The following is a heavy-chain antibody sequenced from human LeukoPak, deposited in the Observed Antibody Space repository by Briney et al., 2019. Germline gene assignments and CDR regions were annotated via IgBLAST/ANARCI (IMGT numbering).Heavy chain of an antibody. CDR1: GFTFSSYA. D-gene: IGHD3-10*01. V-gene: IGHV3-23*01. J-gene: IGHJ4*02. CDR2: ISGSGGST. CDR3: ARQARGCGSGSFFGY. Sequence: GASLRLSCAASGFTFSSYAMSWVRQAPGKGLEWVSAISGSGGSTYYADSVKGRFTISRDNSKNTLYLQMNSLRAEDTAVYYCARQARGCGSGSFFGYWGQGTLVTVSS.